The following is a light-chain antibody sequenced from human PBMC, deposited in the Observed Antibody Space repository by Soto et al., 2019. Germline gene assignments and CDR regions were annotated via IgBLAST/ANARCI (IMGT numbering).Light chain of an antibody. V-gene: IGLV1-44*01. CDR2: SNS. CDR1: GSNVGSNT. CDR3: ATWDDSLNGAV. J-gene: IGLJ3*02. Sequence: QSVLTQPPSASGTPGQRVTISCSGSGSNVGSNTVTWYQHLPGAAPKLLIYSNSQRPSGVPDRFFGSKSGTSASLAISGLQSEDEVDYYCATWDDSLNGAVFGGGTKVTV.